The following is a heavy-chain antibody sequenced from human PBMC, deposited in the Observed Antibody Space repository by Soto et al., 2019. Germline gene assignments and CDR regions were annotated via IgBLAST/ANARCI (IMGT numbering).Heavy chain of an antibody. CDR3: SRDFCSGASCYKDS. CDR2: IYYSGST. CDR1: GGSISSGDYY. J-gene: IGHJ4*02. D-gene: IGHD2-15*01. V-gene: IGHV4-30-4*01. Sequence: SETLSLTCTVSGGSISSGDYYWSWIRQPPGKGLEWIGYIYYSGSTYYNPSLKSRVTISVDTSKNQFSLKLSSVTAADTAVYYCSRDFCSGASCYKDSRGQALPVSV.